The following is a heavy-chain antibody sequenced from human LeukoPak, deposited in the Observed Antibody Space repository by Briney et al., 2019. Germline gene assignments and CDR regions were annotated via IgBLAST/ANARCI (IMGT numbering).Heavy chain of an antibody. CDR1: GGSISSGGYY. CDR2: INHSGST. V-gene: IGHV4-39*07. D-gene: IGHD3-22*01. Sequence: PSETLSLTCTVSGGSISSGGYYWSWIRQPPGKGLEWIGEINHSGSTNYNPSLKSRVTISVDTSKNQFSLKLSSVTAADTAVYYCARLDSSGYYYSDYYYGMDVWGQGTTVTVSS. CDR3: ARLDSSGYYYSDYYYGMDV. J-gene: IGHJ6*02.